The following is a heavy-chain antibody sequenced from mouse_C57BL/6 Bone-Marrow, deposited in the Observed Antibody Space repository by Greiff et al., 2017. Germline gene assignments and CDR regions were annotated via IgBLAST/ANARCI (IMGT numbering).Heavy chain of an antibody. Sequence: QVQLQQSGAELARPGASVKLSCKASGYTFTSYGISWVKQRPGQGLEWIGEIYPRSGNTYYNEKFKGKATLTADKSSSTAYMELRSLTSEDSAVYFCARRLRRSYARDYWGQGTSVTVSS. V-gene: IGHV1-81*01. CDR1: GYTFTSYG. CDR3: ARRLRRSYARDY. D-gene: IGHD2-4*01. CDR2: IYPRSGNT. J-gene: IGHJ4*01.